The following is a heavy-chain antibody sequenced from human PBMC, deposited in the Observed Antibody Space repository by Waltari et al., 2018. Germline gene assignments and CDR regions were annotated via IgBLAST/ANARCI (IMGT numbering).Heavy chain of an antibody. CDR1: GYTFTSYD. V-gene: IGHV1-8*01. D-gene: IGHD3-10*01. CDR3: ARWLRGIGGYWYFDL. Sequence: QVQLVQSGAEVKKPGASVKVSCKASGYTFTSYDINWVRQATGQGLEWMGWRNPNSGNTGYAQKFQGRVTMTRNTSISTAYMELSSLRSGDTAVYYCARWLRGIGGYWYFDLWGRGTLVTVSS. CDR2: RNPNSGNT. J-gene: IGHJ2*01.